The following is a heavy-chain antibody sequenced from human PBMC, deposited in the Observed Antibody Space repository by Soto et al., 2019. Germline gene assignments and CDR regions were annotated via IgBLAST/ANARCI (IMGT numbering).Heavy chain of an antibody. CDR1: GASITDNNY. D-gene: IGHD6-19*01. CDR3: ARDYSRSFYSSGFLDY. Sequence: PSETLSLTCTVSGASITDNNYCSWVRQPPGKGLEWIGEIHHSGITKYNPSLKSRVIISMDKSNNQFSLNLSPVTAADTAVYYCARDYSRSFYSSGFLDYWGQGTLVTVSS. CDR2: IHHSGIT. V-gene: IGHV4-4*02. J-gene: IGHJ4*02.